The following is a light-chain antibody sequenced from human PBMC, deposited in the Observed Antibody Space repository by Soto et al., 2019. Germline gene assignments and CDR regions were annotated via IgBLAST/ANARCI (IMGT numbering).Light chain of an antibody. J-gene: IGKJ2*01. CDR2: KVS. CDR1: QSLVHSDGNTY. CDR3: IQGTHWPYT. Sequence: DVVMTQSPLSLPVTLGQPASISCRSSQSLVHSDGNTYLNWFQQRPGQSPRRLICKVSNRDSGVPDRFSGSASGTDLTLKISRVEAEDVGVYYCIQGTHWPYTFGQGTKLEIK. V-gene: IGKV2-30*02.